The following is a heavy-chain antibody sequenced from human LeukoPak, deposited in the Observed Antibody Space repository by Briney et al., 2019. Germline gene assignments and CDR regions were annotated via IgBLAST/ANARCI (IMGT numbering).Heavy chain of an antibody. CDR3: ARDRSDYYDSSGIRDAFGI. V-gene: IGHV1-69*05. CDR1: GGTFSSYA. D-gene: IGHD3-22*01. Sequence: ASVKVSCKASGGTFSSYAISWVRQAPGQGLEWMGGIIPIFGTANYAQKFQGRVTITTDESTSTAYMELSSLRSEDTAVYYCARDRSDYYDSSGIRDAFGIWGQGTMATVSS. CDR2: IIPIFGTA. J-gene: IGHJ3*02.